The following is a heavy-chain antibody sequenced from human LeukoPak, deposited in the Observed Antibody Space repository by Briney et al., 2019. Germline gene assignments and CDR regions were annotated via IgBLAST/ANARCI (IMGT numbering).Heavy chain of an antibody. J-gene: IGHJ3*02. D-gene: IGHD2-8*01. CDR3: ARDFRMLRAFDI. Sequence: PGGSLRLSCAASGFTFSSYGMHWVRQAPGKGLEWVAFIRYDGSNKYYADSMKGRFTISRDNSKNTLYLQMNSLRAEDTAVYYCARDFRMLRAFDIWGQGTMVTVSS. V-gene: IGHV3-30*02. CDR2: IRYDGSNK. CDR1: GFTFSSYG.